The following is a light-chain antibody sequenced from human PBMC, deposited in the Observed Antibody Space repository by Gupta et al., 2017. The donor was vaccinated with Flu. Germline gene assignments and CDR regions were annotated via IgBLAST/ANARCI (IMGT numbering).Light chain of an antibody. J-gene: IGKJ1*01. Sequence: VMTQSPATLSVSPGERVTLSCRASQSVYTNLAWYQQKPGQAPRLLIYDASTRATDIPARFSGSGSGTEFTLTITSLQSDDIAVYYCQQYDDSHPWTFGPGTRVEIK. V-gene: IGKV3-15*01. CDR1: QSVYTN. CDR3: QQYDDSHPWT. CDR2: DAS.